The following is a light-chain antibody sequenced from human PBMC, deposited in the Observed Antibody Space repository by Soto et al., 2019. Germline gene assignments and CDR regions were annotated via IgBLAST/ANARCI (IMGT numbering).Light chain of an antibody. CDR3: AAWDDSLNGPA. CDR2: DTS. V-gene: IGLV1-44*01. CDR1: YSNIGIND. Sequence: QSVLSQPPSASGTPGQTVTVSCSGTYSNIGINDVHWYRQLSGTAPQILIYDTSQRATGVPDRFSGSTSGTSASLVISGLQTEDEADYHCAAWDDSLNGPAFGGGTKVTVL. J-gene: IGLJ2*01.